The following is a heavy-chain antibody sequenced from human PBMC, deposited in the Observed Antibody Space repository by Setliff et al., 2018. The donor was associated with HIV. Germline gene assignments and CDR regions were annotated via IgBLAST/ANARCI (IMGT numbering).Heavy chain of an antibody. V-gene: IGHV4-34*01. J-gene: IGHJ4*02. Sequence: KPSETLSLTCAVYGESLSDYYWSWIRQPPGKGLEWIGEINHNKSSDYNPSLKSRVTMSVDTSKNQFSLKVKSVTAADTAVYYCARRIYGNNPYFDYWSQGTLVTVSS. D-gene: IGHD4-17*01. CDR3: ARRIYGNNPYFDY. CDR1: GESLSDYY. CDR2: INHNKSS.